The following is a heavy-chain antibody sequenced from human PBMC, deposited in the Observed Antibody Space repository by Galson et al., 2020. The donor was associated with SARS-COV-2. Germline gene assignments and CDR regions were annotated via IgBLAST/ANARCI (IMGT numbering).Heavy chain of an antibody. CDR1: GFTFSSYG. J-gene: IGHJ6*03. CDR3: AKLGTMSCDRGGCYCMDV. CDR2: IWYDGTKE. D-gene: IGHD3-10*01. Sequence: GESLKISCAASGFTFSSYGMHWVRQAPGKGLEWVAVIWYDGTKEYYADSVKGRFTITRDNSKNTLYLQMNSLRVEDTAVYFCAKLGTMSCDRGGCYCMDVWGKGTTVTVSS. V-gene: IGHV3-33*03.